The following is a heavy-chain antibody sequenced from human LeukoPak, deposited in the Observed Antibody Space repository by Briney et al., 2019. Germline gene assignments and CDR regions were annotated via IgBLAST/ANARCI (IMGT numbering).Heavy chain of an antibody. V-gene: IGHV1-2*02. CDR3: ARAVAGLDY. D-gene: IGHD6-19*01. CDR2: ITLHSGDT. J-gene: IGHJ4*02. CDR1: GHTLTVHY. Sequence: ASVKVSCKASGHTLTVHYIHWVRQRPGQGLEWLGWITLHSGDTHYAQKYQGRLTMTSDTSISTGYMELSRLQFDDTAVYYCARAVAGLDYWGQGTLVTVSS.